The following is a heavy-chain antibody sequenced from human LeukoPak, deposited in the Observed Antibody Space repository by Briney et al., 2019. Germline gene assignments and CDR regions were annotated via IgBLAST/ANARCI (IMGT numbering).Heavy chain of an antibody. J-gene: IGHJ4*02. V-gene: IGHV3-30*18. CDR2: TSSDEHDK. CDR1: GFIFSDFG. D-gene: IGHD3-10*01. Sequence: GKSLRLSCTASGFIFSDFGMHWVRKAPGKGLEWVAVTSSDEHDKFYGDSVKGRFTISRDNSKNTLYLQMNSLRAEDTAIYYCAKESLLLRGPLLIYYFDFWGQGTLVTVSS. CDR3: AKESLLLRGPLLIYYFDF.